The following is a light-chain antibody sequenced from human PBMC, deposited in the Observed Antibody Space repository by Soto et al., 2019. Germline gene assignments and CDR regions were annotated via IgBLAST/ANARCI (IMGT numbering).Light chain of an antibody. CDR2: DAS. V-gene: IGKV1-13*02. J-gene: IGKJ1*01. CDR1: QGIGNA. Sequence: AIQMTQSPSSLSASVGDRVTISCRASQGIGNALGWYQQKPGKAPKLLIFDASSLEGGVPSRFSGSGSGTEFTLTISSLQPDDFATYYCQQYNSYSRTFGQGTKVDI. CDR3: QQYNSYSRT.